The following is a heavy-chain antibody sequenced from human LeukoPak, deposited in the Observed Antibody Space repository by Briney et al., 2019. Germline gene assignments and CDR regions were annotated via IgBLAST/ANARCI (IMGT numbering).Heavy chain of an antibody. V-gene: IGHV4-38-2*01. J-gene: IGHJ5*02. CDR1: GYSISSGYY. D-gene: IGHD2-15*01. CDR2: IYHSGST. CDR3: ARVVVVVAARYNWFDP. Sequence: SETLSLTCAVSGYSISSGYYWGWIRQPPGKGLEWIGSIYHSGSTYYNPSLKSRVTISVDTSKNQFSLKLSSVTAADTAVYYCARVVVVVAARYNWFDPWGQGTLVTVSS.